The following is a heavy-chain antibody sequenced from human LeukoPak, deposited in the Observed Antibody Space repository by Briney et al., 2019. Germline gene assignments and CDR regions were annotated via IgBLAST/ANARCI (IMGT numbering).Heavy chain of an antibody. D-gene: IGHD1-26*01. J-gene: IGHJ4*02. V-gene: IGHV4-39*07. CDR3: ARGYLGLFDY. CDR1: GGSISSGSYY. Sequence: SETLSLTCTVSGGSISSGSYYWSWIRQPPGKGLEWIGEINHSGSTNYNPSLKSRVTISVDTSKNQFSLKLSSVTAADTAVYYCARGYLGLFDYWGQGTLVTVSS. CDR2: INHSGST.